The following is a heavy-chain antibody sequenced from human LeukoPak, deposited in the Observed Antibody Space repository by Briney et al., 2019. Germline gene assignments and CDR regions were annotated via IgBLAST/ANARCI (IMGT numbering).Heavy chain of an antibody. J-gene: IGHJ3*02. CDR1: GYTFTSYY. V-gene: IGHV1-69*13. Sequence: ASVKVSCKASGYTFTSYYMHWVRQAPGQGLEWMGGIIPIFGTANYAQKFQGRVTITADESTSTAYMELSSLRSEDTAVYYCASLYCSSTSCYRPHAFDIWGQGTMVTASS. CDR2: IIPIFGTA. D-gene: IGHD2-2*01. CDR3: ASLYCSSTSCYRPHAFDI.